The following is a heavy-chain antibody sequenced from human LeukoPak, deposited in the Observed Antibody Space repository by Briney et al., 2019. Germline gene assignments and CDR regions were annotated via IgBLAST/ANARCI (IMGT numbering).Heavy chain of an antibody. V-gene: IGHV3-7*01. CDR3: VKIKGDTVLTRVFDS. CDR1: LFSFSNSW. CDR2: IKQDESEK. Sequence: PGGSLRLSCAASLFSFSNSWMSWVRQAPGKGLEWVASIKQDESEKYYLDSVKGRFTISRDNAKNSLFLQMNSLRAEDTAVYYCVKIKGDTVLTRVFDSWGQGTLVTVSS. J-gene: IGHJ4*02. D-gene: IGHD4-23*01.